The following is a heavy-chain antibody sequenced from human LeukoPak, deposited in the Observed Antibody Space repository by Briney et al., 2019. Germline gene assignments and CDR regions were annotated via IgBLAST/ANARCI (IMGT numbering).Heavy chain of an antibody. D-gene: IGHD6-6*01. V-gene: IGHV3-23*01. CDR2: ISGSGGST. CDR1: GFTFSSYA. Sequence: GGSLRLSCAASGFTFSSYAMSWVRQAPGKGLEWVSAISGSGGSTYYADSVKGRFTISRDNSKNTLYLQMNSLRAEDTAVYYCAKGESSSSGYYYYGMDVWGQGTTVTVSS. CDR3: AKGESSSSGYYYYGMDV. J-gene: IGHJ6*02.